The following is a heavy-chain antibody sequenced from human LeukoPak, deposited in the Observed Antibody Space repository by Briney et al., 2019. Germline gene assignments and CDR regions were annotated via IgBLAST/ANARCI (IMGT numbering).Heavy chain of an antibody. J-gene: IGHJ6*02. V-gene: IGHV1-2*02. Sequence: ASVKVCCKASGYTLTGHYLHWVRQAPGQGLEWMGWINPNTGATTYAQRFQGRVTLTRDTSISTAYMDLSRLRPDDTAVYYCASVGVVADYGLDVWGQGTTVTVSS. CDR2: INPNTGAT. CDR1: GYTLTGHY. D-gene: IGHD2-15*01. CDR3: ASVGVVADYGLDV.